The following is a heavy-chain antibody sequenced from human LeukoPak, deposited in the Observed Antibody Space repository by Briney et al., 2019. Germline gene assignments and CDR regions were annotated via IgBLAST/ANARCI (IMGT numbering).Heavy chain of an antibody. CDR1: GITFSKYA. J-gene: IGHJ6*03. Sequence: GGSLRLSRAASGITFSKYAMSWVRQAPGKGLELVSIIGYRGGSIYYAYSVKGRFTISRDNSKNTLSPQMNGLRPEDTAVYYCAKSWGSTRPYYNYMDVWGKGTTVTVSS. CDR3: AKSWGSTRPYYNYMDV. V-gene: IGHV3-23*01. CDR2: IGYRGGSI. D-gene: IGHD1-26*01.